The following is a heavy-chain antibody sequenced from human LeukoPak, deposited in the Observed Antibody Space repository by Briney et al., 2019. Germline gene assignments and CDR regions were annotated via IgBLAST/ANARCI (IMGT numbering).Heavy chain of an antibody. CDR3: ATEGDAFDI. J-gene: IGHJ3*02. CDR1: GFTFSSYA. Sequence: PGGSLRLSCAASGFTFSSYAMHWVRQAPGKGLEWVAVISYDGSNKYYADSVKGRFTISRDNSKNTLYLQMNSLRAEDTAVYYCATEGDAFDIWGQGTMVTVSS. V-gene: IGHV3-30-3*01. CDR2: ISYDGSNK.